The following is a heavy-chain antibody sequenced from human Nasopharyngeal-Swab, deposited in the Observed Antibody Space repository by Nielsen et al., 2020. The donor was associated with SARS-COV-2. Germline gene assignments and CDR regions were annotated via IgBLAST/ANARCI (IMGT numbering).Heavy chain of an antibody. V-gene: IGHV4-34*01. J-gene: IGHJ4*02. D-gene: IGHD3-10*01. Sequence: RQAPGQGLEWIGEINHSGSTNYNPSLKSRVTISVDTSKNQFSLKLSSVTAADTAVYYCARVPLGRVRGVNLFDYWGQGTLVTVSS. CDR3: ARVPLGRVRGVNLFDY. CDR2: INHSGST.